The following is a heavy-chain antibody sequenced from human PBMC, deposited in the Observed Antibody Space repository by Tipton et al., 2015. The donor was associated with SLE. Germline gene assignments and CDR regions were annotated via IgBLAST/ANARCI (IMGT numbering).Heavy chain of an antibody. CDR1: GGSISTYY. CDR2: MYYSGNT. D-gene: IGHD6-19*01. CDR3: ARHFGVGWLENWFDP. J-gene: IGHJ5*02. Sequence: GLVKPSETLSLNCTVSGGSISTYYWSWIRQPPGKGLEWIGSMYYSGNTYYNPSLKSRVTISVGTSKNQFSLRLTSVTAADTAVYYCARHFGVGWLENWFDPWGQGTLVTVSA. V-gene: IGHV4-59*08.